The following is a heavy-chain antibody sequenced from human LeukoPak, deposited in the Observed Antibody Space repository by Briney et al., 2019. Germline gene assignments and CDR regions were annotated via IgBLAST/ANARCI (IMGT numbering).Heavy chain of an antibody. V-gene: IGHV3-48*03. J-gene: IGHJ6*02. CDR2: ISSSGSTI. D-gene: IGHD3-10*01. CDR1: GFTFSSYE. Sequence: GGSLRLSCAASGFTFSSYEMNWVRQAPGKGLEWVSYISSSGSTIYYADSVKGRFTISRDNAKNSLYLQMNSLRAEDTAVYYCARVGLWFGELSLPYYYYGMDVWGQGTTVTVSS. CDR3: ARVGLWFGELSLPYYYYGMDV.